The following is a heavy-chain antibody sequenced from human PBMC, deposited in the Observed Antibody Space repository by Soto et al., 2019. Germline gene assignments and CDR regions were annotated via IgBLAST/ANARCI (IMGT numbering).Heavy chain of an antibody. CDR2: IYYSGST. Sequence: SETLSLTCTVSGGSISSGGYYWSWIRQHPGKGLEWIGYIYYSGSTYYNPSLKSRVTISVDTSKNQFSLKLSSVTAADTAVYYCARGGLYGDYANYWGQGTLVTVSS. J-gene: IGHJ4*02. V-gene: IGHV4-31*03. CDR3: ARGGLYGDYANY. CDR1: GGSISSGGYY. D-gene: IGHD4-17*01.